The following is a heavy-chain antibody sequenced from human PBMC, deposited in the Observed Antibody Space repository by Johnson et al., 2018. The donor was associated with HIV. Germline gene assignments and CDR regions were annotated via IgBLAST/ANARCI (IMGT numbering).Heavy chain of an antibody. J-gene: IGHJ3*02. Sequence: QVQLVESGGGLVQPGGSLRLSCAASGFTFSSYAMHWVRQAPGKGLEWVAVISYDGSNKYYADSVKGRFTISRDNSKNTLYLQMNSLRAEDTAVYYCARGGNEVDACDIWGQGTMVTVSA. V-gene: IGHV3-30*04. D-gene: IGHD1-1*01. CDR1: GFTFSSYA. CDR3: ARGGNEVDACDI. CDR2: ISYDGSNK.